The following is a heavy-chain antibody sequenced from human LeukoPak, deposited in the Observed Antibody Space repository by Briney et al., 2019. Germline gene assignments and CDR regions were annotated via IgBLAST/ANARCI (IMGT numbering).Heavy chain of an antibody. V-gene: IGHV1-69*05. Sequence: SVKVSCKASGYTFTSYGISWVQQAPGQGLEWMGRIIPIFGTANYAQKFQGRVTITTDESTSTAYMELRSLRSDDTAVYYCARGRSWYGGDSDYWGQGTLVTVSS. CDR2: IIPIFGTA. CDR3: ARGRSWYGGDSDY. J-gene: IGHJ4*02. D-gene: IGHD6-13*01. CDR1: GYTFTSYG.